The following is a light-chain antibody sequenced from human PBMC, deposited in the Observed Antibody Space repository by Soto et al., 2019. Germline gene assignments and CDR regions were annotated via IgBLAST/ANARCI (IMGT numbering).Light chain of an antibody. CDR1: SSDVGAYKY. CDR3: TSYVGNDIWV. Sequence: QSALTQPPSASGSPGQSVTIPCTGTSSDVGAYKYVSWYQQYPGKAPKLMIYEVTKRPSGVPDRFSGSKSGNTASLTVSGLQAEDEADYYCTSYVGNDIWVFGGGTKVTVL. V-gene: IGLV2-8*01. J-gene: IGLJ3*02. CDR2: EVT.